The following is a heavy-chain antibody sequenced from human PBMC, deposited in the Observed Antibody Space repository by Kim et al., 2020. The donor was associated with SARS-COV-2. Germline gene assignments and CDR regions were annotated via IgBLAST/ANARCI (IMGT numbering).Heavy chain of an antibody. CDR3: ARDIVVVVAAYWFDP. V-gene: IGHV1-69*04. J-gene: IGHJ5*02. D-gene: IGHD2-15*01. Sequence: QKFQGRVAITADTSTSAAYMERSSLRSEDTAVYYCARDIVVVVAAYWFDPWGQGTLVTVSS.